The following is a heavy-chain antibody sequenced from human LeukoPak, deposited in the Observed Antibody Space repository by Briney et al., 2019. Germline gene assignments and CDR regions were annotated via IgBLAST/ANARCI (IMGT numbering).Heavy chain of an antibody. CDR1: GGSISSSSYY. V-gene: IGHV4-39*07. CDR3: ARDVSGRGGALYEIDY. D-gene: IGHD6-19*01. J-gene: IGHJ4*02. Sequence: SETLSLTCTVSGGSISSSSYYWGWIRQPPGKGLEWIGSIYYSGSTYYNPSLKSRVTMSVGTSKNQFSLKLSSVTAADTAVYYCARDVSGRGGALYEIDYWGQGTLVTVSS. CDR2: IYYSGST.